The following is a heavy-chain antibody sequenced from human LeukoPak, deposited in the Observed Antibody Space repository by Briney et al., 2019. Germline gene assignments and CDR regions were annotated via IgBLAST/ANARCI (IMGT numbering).Heavy chain of an antibody. CDR1: GFTFSSYG. D-gene: IGHD6-13*01. V-gene: IGHV3-30*03. J-gene: IGHJ4*02. CDR3: ATTYSSSFDY. CDR2: ISYDGSNK. Sequence: GGSLRLSGAASGFTFSSYGMHWVRQAPGKGLEWVAVISYDGSNKYYADSVEGRFTISRDNSKNTLYLQMNGLRAEDTAVYYCATTYSSSFDYWGQGTLVTVSS.